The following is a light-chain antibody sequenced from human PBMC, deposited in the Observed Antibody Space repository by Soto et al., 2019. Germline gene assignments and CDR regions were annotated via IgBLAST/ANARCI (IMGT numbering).Light chain of an antibody. J-gene: IGKJ3*01. CDR2: AAS. CDR3: QQYDNLPLT. Sequence: DIQMTQSPSSLSASVGDRVTITCRASQIISTYLNWYQQRAGLAPRLLIYAASSLQSGVPPRFSGSGSGTDFTLAISSLQPDDFAVYFCQQYDNLPLTFGPGTKVDIK. CDR1: QIISTY. V-gene: IGKV1-39*01.